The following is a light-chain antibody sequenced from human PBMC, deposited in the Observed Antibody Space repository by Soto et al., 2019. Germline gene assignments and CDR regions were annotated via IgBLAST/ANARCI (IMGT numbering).Light chain of an antibody. V-gene: IGLV2-11*01. CDR2: DVT. CDR1: SSDVGGFTY. Sequence: QSALTQPRSVSGSPGQSVTISCTGASSDVGGFTYVSWYQQHPGEAPKLMIYDVTKRPSGVPDRFSGSKSGNTASLTISGLQAEDEADYYCCSYAGNYTLVFGGGTKLTV. CDR3: CSYAGNYTLV. J-gene: IGLJ2*01.